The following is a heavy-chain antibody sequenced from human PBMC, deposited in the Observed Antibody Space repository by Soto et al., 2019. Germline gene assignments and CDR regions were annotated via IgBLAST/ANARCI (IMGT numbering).Heavy chain of an antibody. CDR1: GYTFTSYG. Sequence: VSVKVSCKASGYTFTSYGISWVRQAPGQGLEWMGWISAYKGNTNYAQKLQGRVTMTTDPSTGTADRELRSLRSDDTAVYYCARGYCSGGSCYPHYYYYYMDVWGKGTTVTVSS. J-gene: IGHJ6*03. D-gene: IGHD2-15*01. CDR3: ARGYCSGGSCYPHYYYYYMDV. V-gene: IGHV1-18*01. CDR2: ISAYKGNT.